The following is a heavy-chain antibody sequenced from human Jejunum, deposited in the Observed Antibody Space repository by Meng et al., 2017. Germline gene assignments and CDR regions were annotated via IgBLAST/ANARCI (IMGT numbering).Heavy chain of an antibody. CDR1: GFTFSSYA. CDR2: ISNSGNTM. V-gene: IGHV3-48*04. Sequence: GGSLRLSCAASGFTFSSYAMSWVRQAPGKGLEWVSYISNSGNTMYYADSVKGRFTLSRDNARNSLFLQLNSLRADDTAVYYCARGHWGLDVWGQGTTVTVSS. CDR3: ARGHWGLDV. D-gene: IGHD7-27*01. J-gene: IGHJ6*02.